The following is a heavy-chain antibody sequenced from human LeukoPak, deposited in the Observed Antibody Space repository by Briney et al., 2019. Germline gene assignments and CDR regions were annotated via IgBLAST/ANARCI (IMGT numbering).Heavy chain of an antibody. V-gene: IGHV1-2*06. D-gene: IGHD3-3*01. J-gene: IGHJ3*02. CDR2: INPNSGVT. CDR1: GYTFTAYY. Sequence: ASVKVSCKASGYTFTAYYIHWVRQAPGQGLEWMGRINPNSGVTDYAQKFQGRVTMTRDTSISTAYMELSRLRSDDTAVYYCARDFGGFWSGSYAFDIWGQGTMVTVSS. CDR3: ARDFGGFWSGSYAFDI.